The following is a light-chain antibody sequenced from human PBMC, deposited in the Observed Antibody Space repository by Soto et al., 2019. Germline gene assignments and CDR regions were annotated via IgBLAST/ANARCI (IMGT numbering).Light chain of an antibody. J-gene: IGKJ1*01. CDR3: PQYETFSGT. CDR2: DAS. V-gene: IGKV1-5*01. Sequence: DIQMTQSPSSLSASVGDRVTVTCRASQSVSGWLAWYQQKPGEAPKVXIYDASALQRGVPSRFSGRGAGTKCTLPIASLQPDDFETDYCPQYETFSGTFGPGTKVDI. CDR1: QSVSGW.